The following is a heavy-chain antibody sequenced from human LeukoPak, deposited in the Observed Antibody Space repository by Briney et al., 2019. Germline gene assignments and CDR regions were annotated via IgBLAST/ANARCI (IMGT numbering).Heavy chain of an antibody. V-gene: IGHV3-21*01. CDR3: ARDYSGWSQY. J-gene: IGHJ4*02. D-gene: IGHD6-19*01. CDR1: GFTFSSYS. CDR2: ISSDSYYI. Sequence: GGSLRLSCAASGFTFSSYSMNWVRQAPGKGLEWVSSISSDSYYIFYADSVKGRFTISRDNAENSLYLQMNTLSAEDTAVYYCARDYSGWSQYWGQGTLVTVSS.